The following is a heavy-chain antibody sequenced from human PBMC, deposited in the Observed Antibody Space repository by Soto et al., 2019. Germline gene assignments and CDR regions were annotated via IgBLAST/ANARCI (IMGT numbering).Heavy chain of an antibody. Sequence: LRLSCSASGFTVSSNYMSWVRQAPGKGLEWVSVIYSGGSTYYADSVKGRFTISRDNSKNTLYLQMNSLRAEDTAVYYCAREYSYGEVYWGQGTLVTVSS. D-gene: IGHD5-18*01. CDR1: GFTVSSNY. V-gene: IGHV3-53*01. CDR2: IYSGGST. CDR3: AREYSYGEVY. J-gene: IGHJ4*02.